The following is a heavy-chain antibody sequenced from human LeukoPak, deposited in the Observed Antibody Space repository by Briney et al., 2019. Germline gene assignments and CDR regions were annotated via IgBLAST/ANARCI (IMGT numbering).Heavy chain of an antibody. D-gene: IGHD5-24*01. CDR2: IIPILGIA. V-gene: IGHV1-69*04. CDR3: ARSGRDGYNLDYYYYGMDV. J-gene: IGHJ6*02. Sequence: GASVKVSCKASGGTFSSYAISWVRQAPGQGLEWMGRIIPILGIANYAQKFQGRVTITADKSTSTAYMELSSLRSEDTAVYYCARSGRDGYNLDYYYYGMDVWGQGTTVTASS. CDR1: GGTFSSYA.